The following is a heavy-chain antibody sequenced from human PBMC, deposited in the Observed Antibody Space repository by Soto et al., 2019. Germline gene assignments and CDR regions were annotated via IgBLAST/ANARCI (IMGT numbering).Heavy chain of an antibody. D-gene: IGHD2-15*01. CDR3: ARSPYSLEADGQHYYYGMDL. CDR1: GFSISGFY. V-gene: IGHV1-2*02. CDR2: IKPNTDDT. J-gene: IGHJ6*02. Sequence: PGESLKVSCKPSGFSISGFYLHWVRQAPGQGLEWMGWIKPNTDDTGYAQKFQGRVTLTWDTSSSAGYLDLSRLRSDDTAVYYCARSPYSLEADGQHYYYGMDLWGLGTTVTVSS.